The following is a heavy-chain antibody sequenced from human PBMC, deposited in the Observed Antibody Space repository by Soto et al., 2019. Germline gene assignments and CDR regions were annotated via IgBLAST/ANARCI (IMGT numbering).Heavy chain of an antibody. CDR1: GCSISSYY. CDR2: IYYSGST. V-gene: IGHV4-59*01. J-gene: IGHJ6*02. CDR3: ARDRGMAGYCSGGSCQIHYYGMDV. Sequence: SEALSLPCAVSGCSISSYYWIWIRQPPVKGLDWIGYIYYSGSTNYNPSLKSRVTISVDTSKNQFSLKLSAVTAADTAVYYCARDRGMAGYCSGGSCQIHYYGMDVWGQGTTVPVYS. D-gene: IGHD2-15*01.